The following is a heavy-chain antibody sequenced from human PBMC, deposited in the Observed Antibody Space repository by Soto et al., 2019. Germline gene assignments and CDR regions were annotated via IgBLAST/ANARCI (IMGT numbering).Heavy chain of an antibody. CDR3: ARASFVVVPAANTGRKKFDP. J-gene: IGHJ5*02. CDR2: INAGNGNT. D-gene: IGHD2-2*01. Sequence: ASVKVSCKASGYTFTSYAMHWVRQAPGQRLEWMGWINAGNGNTKYSQKFQGRVTITRDTSASTAYMELSSLRSEDTAVYYCARASFVVVPAANTGRKKFDPWGQGTLVTVSS. CDR1: GYTFTSYA. V-gene: IGHV1-3*01.